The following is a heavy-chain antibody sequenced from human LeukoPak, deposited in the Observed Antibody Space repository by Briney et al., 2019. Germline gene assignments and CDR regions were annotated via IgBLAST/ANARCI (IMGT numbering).Heavy chain of an antibody. D-gene: IGHD6-13*01. CDR3: AGSWSPYDAFDI. J-gene: IGHJ3*02. Sequence: GGSLRLSCAASGFTFSSSSVHWVRQAPGKGLEWVSSIGSISSYIYYADSMKGRFTISRDNAKNSLYLQMNSLRAEDTAVYYCAGSWSPYDAFDIWGQGTMVSVSS. CDR2: IGSISSYI. CDR1: GFTFSSSS. V-gene: IGHV3-21*01.